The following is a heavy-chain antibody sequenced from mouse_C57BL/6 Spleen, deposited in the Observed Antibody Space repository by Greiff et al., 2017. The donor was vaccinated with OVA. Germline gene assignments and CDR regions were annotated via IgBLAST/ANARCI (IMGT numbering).Heavy chain of an antibody. V-gene: IGHV1-85*01. J-gene: IGHJ3*01. CDR3: SRRDYYGSSYPFAY. CDR1: GYTFTSYD. D-gene: IGHD1-1*01. Sequence: QVQLKQSGPELVKPGASVKLSCKASGYTFTSYDINWVKQRPGQGLEWIGWIYPRDGSTKYNEKFKGKATLTVDKASSTAYMELNSLTSEDAAVYFCSRRDYYGSSYPFAYWGQGTLVTVSA. CDR2: IYPRDGST.